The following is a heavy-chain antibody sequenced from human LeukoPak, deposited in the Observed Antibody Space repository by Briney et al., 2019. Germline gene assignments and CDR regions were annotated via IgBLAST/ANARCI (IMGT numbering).Heavy chain of an antibody. CDR3: AREWQGGIAAAGTRIEGDY. D-gene: IGHD6-13*01. CDR2: IKQDGSEK. V-gene: IGHV3-7*01. Sequence: PGGSLRLSCAVSGFSVSGYWMTWVRQALGKGLEWVANIKQDGSEKNYVDSVKGRFTISRDNAENSLFLQMNSLRVEDTAVYYCAREWQGGIAAAGTRIEGDYWGQGTLVAVSS. CDR1: GFSVSGYW. J-gene: IGHJ4*02.